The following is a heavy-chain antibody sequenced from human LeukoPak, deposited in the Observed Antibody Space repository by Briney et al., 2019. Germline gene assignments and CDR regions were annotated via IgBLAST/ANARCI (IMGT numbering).Heavy chain of an antibody. CDR1: GVTFSTYE. CDR3: ASYFDFWSGYHPGGEVGY. J-gene: IGHJ4*02. CDR2: ISGDGDTI. Sequence: PGGSLRLSCAASGVTFSTYELNWVRQAPGKGLEWVSYISGDGDTIYYADSVKGRFTISRDNAKNSLYLQMNSLRAEDTGLYYCASYFDFWSGYHPGGEVGYWGQGTLVTVSS. D-gene: IGHD3-3*01. V-gene: IGHV3-48*03.